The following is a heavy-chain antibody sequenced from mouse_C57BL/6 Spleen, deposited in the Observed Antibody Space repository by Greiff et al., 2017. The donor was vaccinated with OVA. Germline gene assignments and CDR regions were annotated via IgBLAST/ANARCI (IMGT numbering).Heavy chain of an antibody. D-gene: IGHD2-4*01. J-gene: IGHJ2*01. CDR2: IDPSDRYT. CDR1: GYTFTSYW. CDR3: ARKRYDYSYYFDY. V-gene: IGHV1-50*01. Sequence: QVQLQQPGAELVKPGASVKLSCKASGYTFTSYWMQWVKQRPGQGLEWIGEIDPSDRYTNYNQKFKGKATLTVDTSSSTAYMQLSSLTYEDSAVYYCARKRYDYSYYFDYWGEGTTLTVSS.